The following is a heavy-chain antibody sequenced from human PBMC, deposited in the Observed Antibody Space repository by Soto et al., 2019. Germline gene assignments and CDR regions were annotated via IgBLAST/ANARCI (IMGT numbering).Heavy chain of an antibody. Sequence: QVQLVQSGAEVKKPGSSVRVSCKASGGSFSTYSINWVRQAPGQGLEWMGRIIPILDMTKYAQRFQGRVTLTADMSTSTAYMDLSSLRSDDTAVYCCARDPDTTMIGHAVDSWGQGTLVTVS. CDR1: GGSFSTYS. V-gene: IGHV1-69*08. J-gene: IGHJ3*02. CDR3: ARDPDTTMIGHAVDS. D-gene: IGHD5-18*01. CDR2: IIPILDMT.